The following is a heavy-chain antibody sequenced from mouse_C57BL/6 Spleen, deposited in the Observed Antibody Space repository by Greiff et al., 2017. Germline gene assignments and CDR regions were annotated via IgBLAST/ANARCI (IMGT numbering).Heavy chain of an antibody. CDR3: ARDGYDYDVGWFDY. Sequence: EVKVVESGGGLVKPGGSLKLSCAASGFTFSSYAMSWVRQTPEKRLEWVATISDGGSYTYSPDNVKGRFTISRDNAKNQLYLQLSHLKSEDTAMYYCARDGYDYDVGWFDYWGQGTTLTVSS. J-gene: IGHJ2*01. CDR2: ISDGGSYT. CDR1: GFTFSSYA. V-gene: IGHV5-4*01. D-gene: IGHD2-4*01.